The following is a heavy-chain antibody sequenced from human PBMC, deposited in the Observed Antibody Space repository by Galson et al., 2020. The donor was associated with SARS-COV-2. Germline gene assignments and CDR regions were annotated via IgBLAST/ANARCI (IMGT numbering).Heavy chain of an antibody. CDR2: IYSGGST. Sequence: GESLKISCAASGFTVSSNYMSWVRQAPGKGLEWVSVIYSGGSTYYADSVKGRFTISRDNSKNTLYLQMNSLRADDTAVYYCARDYRDIVWGQGTLVTVSS. J-gene: IGHJ4*02. CDR1: GFTVSSNY. D-gene: IGHD2-15*01. CDR3: ARDYRDIV. V-gene: IGHV3-66*01.